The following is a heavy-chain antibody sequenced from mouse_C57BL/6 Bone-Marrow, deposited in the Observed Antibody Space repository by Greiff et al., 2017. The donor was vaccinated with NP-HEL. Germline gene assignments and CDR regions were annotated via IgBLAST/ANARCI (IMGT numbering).Heavy chain of an antibody. CDR1: GFTFSDYG. CDR3: ARGPLDD. CDR2: ISSGSSTI. J-gene: IGHJ2*01. V-gene: IGHV5-17*01. Sequence: EVQRVESGGGLVKPGGSLKLSCAASGFTFSDYGMHWVRQAPEKGLEWVAYISSGSSTIYYAETVKGRSTISRDNANNTLYLQMTRLRSEDRAIYYCARGPLDDWVQGTTLTVSS.